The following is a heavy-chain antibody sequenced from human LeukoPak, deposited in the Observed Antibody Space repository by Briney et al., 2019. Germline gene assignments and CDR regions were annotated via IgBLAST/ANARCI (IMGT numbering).Heavy chain of an antibody. CDR2: IYHSGST. J-gene: IGHJ5*02. CDR1: GGSVSRSPYY. Sequence: SETLSLTCTVSGGSVSRSPYYWGWIRQPPGKGLEWIGEIYHSGSTNYNPSLKSRVTISVDKSKNQFSLKLSSVTAADTAVYYCVGILGYCSGGSCWDWFDPWGQGTLVTVSS. D-gene: IGHD2-15*01. CDR3: VGILGYCSGGSCWDWFDP. V-gene: IGHV4-39*07.